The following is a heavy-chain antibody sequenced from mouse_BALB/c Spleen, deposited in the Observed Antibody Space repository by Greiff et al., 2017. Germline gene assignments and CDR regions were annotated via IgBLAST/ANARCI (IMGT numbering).Heavy chain of an antibody. D-gene: IGHD4-1*01. CDR3: AREWDSFDY. CDR1: GYSITSGYY. Sequence: VQLQQSGPGLVKPSQSLSLTCSVTGYSITSGYYWNWIRQFPGNKLEWMGYISYDGSNNYNPSLKNRISITRDTSKNQFFLKLNSVTTEDTATYYCAREWDSFDYWGQGTTLTVSS. J-gene: IGHJ2*01. V-gene: IGHV3-6*02. CDR2: ISYDGSN.